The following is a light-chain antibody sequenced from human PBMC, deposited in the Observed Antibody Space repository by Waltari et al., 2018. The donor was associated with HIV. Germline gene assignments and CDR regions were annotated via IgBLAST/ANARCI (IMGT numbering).Light chain of an antibody. V-gene: IGLV2-11*01. Sequence: QSALTQPRSVSGSPGQSVTISCTGTSSDVGGYNYVSWYQQHPGKAPKLMIYDVSKRPSGVPDRFSGSKSRNTASLTISGLQAEDESDYYCCSYAGSYPYVFGTGTKVTVL. CDR2: DVS. CDR3: CSYAGSYPYV. J-gene: IGLJ1*01. CDR1: SSDVGGYNY.